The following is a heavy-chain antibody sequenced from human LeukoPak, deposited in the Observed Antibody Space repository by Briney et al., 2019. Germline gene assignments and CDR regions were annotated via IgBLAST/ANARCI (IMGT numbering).Heavy chain of an antibody. J-gene: IGHJ3*01. D-gene: IGHD3-16*01. CDR3: ARRGKSASDV. V-gene: IGHV5-51*01. CDR2: IHPVDSHT. CDR1: GFSFTSYW. Sequence: GESLKISCKSYGFSFTSYWIGWVRQMPGKGLEWMGIIHPVDSHTRYSPSFQGQVSISADKSISTAYLQWSSLKASDTAMYYCARRGKSASDVSGQGTMVTVSS.